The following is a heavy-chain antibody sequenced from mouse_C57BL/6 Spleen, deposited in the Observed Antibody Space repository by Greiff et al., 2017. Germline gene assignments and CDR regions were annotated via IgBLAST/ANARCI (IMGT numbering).Heavy chain of an antibody. J-gene: IGHJ2*01. CDR2: FYPGSGSI. CDR3: ARHEDTWYSNYAFDY. Sequence: QVQLQQSGAELVKPGASVKLSCKASGYTFTEYTIHWVKQRSGQGLEWIGWFYPGSGSIKYNENFKDKATLTEDKSSSTVYMELSRLTSEDSAVYFCARHEDTWYSNYAFDYWGQGTTLTVAS. CDR1: GYTFTEYT. V-gene: IGHV1-62-2*01. D-gene: IGHD2-5*01.